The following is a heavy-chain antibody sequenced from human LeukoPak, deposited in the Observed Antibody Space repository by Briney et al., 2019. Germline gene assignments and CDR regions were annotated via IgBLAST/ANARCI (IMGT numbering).Heavy chain of an antibody. Sequence: GGSLRLSCAASGFTFSSYAMHWVRQAPGKGLEWVAVISYDGSNKYYADSVKGRFTISRDNAKNSLYLQMNSLRAEDTAVYYCARALGYCSSTSCYRYMDVWGKGTTVTVSS. J-gene: IGHJ6*03. CDR2: ISYDGSNK. CDR1: GFTFSSYA. D-gene: IGHD2-2*01. CDR3: ARALGYCSSTSCYRYMDV. V-gene: IGHV3-30*04.